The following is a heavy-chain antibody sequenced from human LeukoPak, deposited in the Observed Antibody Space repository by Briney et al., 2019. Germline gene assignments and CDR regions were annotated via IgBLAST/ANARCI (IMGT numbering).Heavy chain of an antibody. D-gene: IGHD3-10*01. Sequence: SETLSLTCTVSGGSISSYYWSWIRQPAGTALEWIGRIYTSGTITYNPSLKSLVTMSVDTSKNQFSLKLSSVTAADTAVYYCARDSGTTGEVKFDPWGQGNLVTVSS. CDR1: GGSISSYY. CDR3: ARDSGTTGEVKFDP. J-gene: IGHJ5*02. CDR2: IYTSGTI. V-gene: IGHV4-4*07.